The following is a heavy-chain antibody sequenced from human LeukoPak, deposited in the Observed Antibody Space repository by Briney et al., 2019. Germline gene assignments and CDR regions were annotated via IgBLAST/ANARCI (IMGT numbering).Heavy chain of an antibody. Sequence: SETLSLTCTVSGGSITSSNYYWGWIRQPPGKGLEWIGSISSSGSAFYNSPLKSRVTIFRDTSKNQFSLKVNSVTAADTAVYYCARHDIYSGNYFDYWGQGALVTVSS. D-gene: IGHD1-26*01. CDR3: ARHDIYSGNYFDY. V-gene: IGHV4-39*01. J-gene: IGHJ4*02. CDR1: GGSITSSNYY. CDR2: ISSSGSA.